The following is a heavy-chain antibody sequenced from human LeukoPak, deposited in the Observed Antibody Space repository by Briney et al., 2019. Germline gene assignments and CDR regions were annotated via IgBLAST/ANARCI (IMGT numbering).Heavy chain of an antibody. CDR1: GYTFTRYY. CDR3: ARETDYKYGMDV. Sequence: ASVKVSCKASGYTFTRYYMHWVRQAPGQGLEWMGIINPNGGSTNYAQKLQGRVTMTRDTSISTAYMELSRLRSDDTAVYYCARETDYKYGMDVWGQGTTVTVSS. CDR2: INPNGGST. J-gene: IGHJ6*02. V-gene: IGHV1-46*04.